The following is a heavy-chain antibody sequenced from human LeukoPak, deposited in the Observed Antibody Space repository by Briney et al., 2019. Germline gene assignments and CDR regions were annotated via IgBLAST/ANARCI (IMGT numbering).Heavy chain of an antibody. CDR2: MDPNSGHT. J-gene: IGHJ4*02. D-gene: IGHD1-7*01. Sequence: GASVKVSCKASGYTFITSDINWVRQASGQGLEWMGYMDPNSGHTEFARKFQGRVTMTGDTSTSTAYMELSSLTPDDTALCYCTRKLRLDEHWGQGTLVAVSS. CDR1: GYTFITSD. CDR3: TRKLRLDEH. V-gene: IGHV1-8*01.